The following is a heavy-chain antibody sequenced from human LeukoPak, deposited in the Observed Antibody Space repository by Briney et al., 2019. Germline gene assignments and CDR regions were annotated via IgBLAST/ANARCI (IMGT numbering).Heavy chain of an antibody. D-gene: IGHD7-27*01. Sequence: GGSLRLSCAASGFTFSSYSMNWVRQAPGKGLEWVSSISSSSSYIYYADSVKGRFTISRDNAKNSLYLQMNSLRAEDTAVYYCATGDTAGRYYYYYYGMDVWGQGTTVTVSS. CDR1: GFTFSSYS. J-gene: IGHJ6*02. V-gene: IGHV3-21*01. CDR2: ISSSSSYI. CDR3: ATGDTAGRYYYYYYGMDV.